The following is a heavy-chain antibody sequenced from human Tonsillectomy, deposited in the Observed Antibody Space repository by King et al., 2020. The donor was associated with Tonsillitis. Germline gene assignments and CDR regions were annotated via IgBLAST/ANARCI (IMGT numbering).Heavy chain of an antibody. J-gene: IGHJ4*02. CDR1: GYSFSDYL. V-gene: IGHV5-10-1*03. CDR3: ATRTGFSGYDSFFEY. Sequence: VQLVESGAAVKKPGESLRISCQGSGYSFSDYLTTWVRQVPGKGLEWMGRIDPSDSYTNYSPSLQGHVTISADKSISTAYLQWSSLKASDTAIYYCATRTGFSGYDSFFEYWGQGTLVTVSS. CDR2: IDPSDSYT. D-gene: IGHD5-12*01.